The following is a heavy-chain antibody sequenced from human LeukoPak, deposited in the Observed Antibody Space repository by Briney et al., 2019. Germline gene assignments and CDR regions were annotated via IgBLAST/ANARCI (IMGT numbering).Heavy chain of an antibody. J-gene: IGHJ4*02. CDR3: ARGVSTPSDTGAYGGGYYYFDN. Sequence: SETLSLTCAGTGGSLSNYQWTWIRQSPEKGLEWIGKINHVGRTNYNPSFRSRVFVFLEAHSNHSFLGLRDVPAPDAVVYYCARGVSTPSDTGAYGGGYYYFDNWGQGILVTDSS. D-gene: IGHD4-17*01. CDR1: GGSLSNYQ. CDR2: INHVGRT. V-gene: IGHV4-34*03.